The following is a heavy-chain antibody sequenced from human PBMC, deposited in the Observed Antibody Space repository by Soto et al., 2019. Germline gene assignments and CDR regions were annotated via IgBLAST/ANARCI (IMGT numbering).Heavy chain of an antibody. V-gene: IGHV3-30*18. Sequence: GSLRLSCAATGFIFDTYGMHWVRQAPGKGLEWIAVISYDGIKKNYADSVKGRFTISRDNSKNTLFLQMNSLRGDDTAVYFCAKDQSGYTYATVHYWGQGTLVTVSS. J-gene: IGHJ4*02. CDR2: ISYDGIKK. CDR3: AKDQSGYTYATVHY. D-gene: IGHD5-18*01. CDR1: GFIFDTYG.